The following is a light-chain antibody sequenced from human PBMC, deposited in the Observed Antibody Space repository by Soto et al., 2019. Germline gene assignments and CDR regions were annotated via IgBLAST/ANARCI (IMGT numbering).Light chain of an antibody. Sequence: DIQMTQSPSSVSGSVGDTLTITCRASQGVGVWLAWYQQKPGKIPNLLIYAASSLQSGVPSRFSGSGSGTDFTLTISSLQPEDFATYYCQQANSFPPITFGQGTRLEIK. CDR1: QGVGVW. CDR2: AAS. J-gene: IGKJ5*01. CDR3: QQANSFPPIT. V-gene: IGKV1-12*01.